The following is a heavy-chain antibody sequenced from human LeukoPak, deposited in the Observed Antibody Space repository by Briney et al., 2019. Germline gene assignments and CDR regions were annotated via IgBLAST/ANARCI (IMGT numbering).Heavy chain of an antibody. V-gene: IGHV3-7*01. CDR2: IKQDGSET. D-gene: IGHD4/OR15-4a*01. J-gene: IGHJ4*02. CDR3: VRHLTFFDY. Sequence: GGSLRLSCVVSGLTFSDYWMSWVRQAPGKGLEWVGNIKQDGSETYYGDSVKGRFTISRDNAKNSLYLQMNNLRAEDTAVYYCVRHLTFFDYWGQGALVSVSS. CDR1: GLTFSDYW.